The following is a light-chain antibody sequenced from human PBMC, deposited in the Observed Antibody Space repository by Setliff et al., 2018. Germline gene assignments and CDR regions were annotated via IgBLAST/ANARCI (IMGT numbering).Light chain of an antibody. Sequence: QSVLTQPPSVSGAPGQRVTISCAGTGSNIGAGYDVRWYQQLPGSAPRLLIYDNINRPSGVPERFSASKSGTSGSLAITGLQAEDEADYYCQSFDSSLSGPVFGGGTKVTVL. J-gene: IGLJ2*01. CDR2: DNI. V-gene: IGLV1-40*01. CDR1: GSNIGAGYD. CDR3: QSFDSSLSGPV.